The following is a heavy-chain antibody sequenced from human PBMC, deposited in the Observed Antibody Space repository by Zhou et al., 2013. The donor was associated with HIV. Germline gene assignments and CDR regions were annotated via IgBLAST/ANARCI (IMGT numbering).Heavy chain of an antibody. CDR3: ARSGRWEWLQLDY. D-gene: IGHD3-3*01. Sequence: SYEYGFIWYAQKFQGRVTMTTDTSTSTAYMEVRTLRSDDTAVYYCARSGRWEWLQLDYWGQGTLVTVLL. J-gene: IGHJ4*02. CDR2: SYEYGFI. V-gene: IGHV1-18*01.